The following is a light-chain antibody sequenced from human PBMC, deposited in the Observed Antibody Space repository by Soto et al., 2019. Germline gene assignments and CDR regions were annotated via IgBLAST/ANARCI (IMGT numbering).Light chain of an antibody. CDR1: SSDVGGYNY. J-gene: IGLJ1*01. CDR3: SSYAGSNNFV. CDR2: EVS. V-gene: IGLV2-8*01. Sequence: QSVLTQPPSASGSPGQSVTISCSGTSSDVGGYNYVSWHQQHPGKAPKLMIHEVSKRPSGVPDRFSGSKSGNTASLIVSGLQAEDEADYYCSSYAGSNNFVFGTGTKVTVL.